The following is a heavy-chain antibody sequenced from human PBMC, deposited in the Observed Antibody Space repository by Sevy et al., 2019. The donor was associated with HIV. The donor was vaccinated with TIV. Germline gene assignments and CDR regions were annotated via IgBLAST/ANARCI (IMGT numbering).Heavy chain of an antibody. CDR1: GGSISSSDHY. J-gene: IGHJ6*03. CDR2: IYYSGST. D-gene: IGHD5-12*01. Sequence: SETLSLTCSVSGGSISSSDHYWDWIRQPPGKGLEWIGSIYYSGSTYYNPSLKSRVTISVDTSKNQFSLKLSSVTAADTAVYYCARRDGYNRGYYYMDVWGKGTTVTVSS. V-gene: IGHV4-39*01. CDR3: ARRDGYNRGYYYMDV.